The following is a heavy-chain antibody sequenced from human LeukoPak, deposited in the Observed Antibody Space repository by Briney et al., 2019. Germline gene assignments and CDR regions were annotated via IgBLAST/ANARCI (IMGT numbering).Heavy chain of an antibody. Sequence: GGSLRLSCAASGFTFSSYGMSWVRQAPGKGLEWVSAISGSGGSTYYAGSVKGRFTISRDNSKNTLYLQMNSLRAEDTAVYYCASREWELPRWSGYWGQGTLVTVSS. CDR2: ISGSGGST. J-gene: IGHJ4*02. D-gene: IGHD1-26*01. CDR1: GFTFSSYG. CDR3: ASREWELPRWSGY. V-gene: IGHV3-23*01.